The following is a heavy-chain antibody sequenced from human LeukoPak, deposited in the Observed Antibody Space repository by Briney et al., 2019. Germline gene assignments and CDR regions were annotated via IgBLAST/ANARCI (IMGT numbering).Heavy chain of an antibody. D-gene: IGHD6-19*01. V-gene: IGHV3-21*01. CDR3: ARYSSGWFGDY. CDR2: ISSSSSYI. CDR1: GFTFSSYS. Sequence: GGSLRLSCAASGFTFSSYSMTWVRQAPGKGLEWVSSISSSSSYIYYADSVKGRFTISRDNAKNSLYLQMNSLRAEDTAVYYCARYSSGWFGDYWGQGTLVTVSS. J-gene: IGHJ4*02.